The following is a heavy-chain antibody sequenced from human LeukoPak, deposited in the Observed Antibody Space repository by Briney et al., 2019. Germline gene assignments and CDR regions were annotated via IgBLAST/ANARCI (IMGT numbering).Heavy chain of an antibody. V-gene: IGHV1-69*13. CDR2: IIPIFGTA. Sequence: PWASVKVSCKASGGTFSSYAISWVRQAPGQGLEWMGGIIPIFGTANYAQKFQGRVTITADESTSTAYMELSSLRSEDTAVYYCAREGRGYNFGRLAIDPWGQGTLVTVSS. CDR1: GGTFSSYA. J-gene: IGHJ5*02. D-gene: IGHD5-24*01. CDR3: AREGRGYNFGRLAIDP.